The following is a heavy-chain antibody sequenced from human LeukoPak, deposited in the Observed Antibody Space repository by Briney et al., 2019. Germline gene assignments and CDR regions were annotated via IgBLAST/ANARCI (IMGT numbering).Heavy chain of an antibody. Sequence: SETLSLTCTVSGGSISNYYWSWIRQPPGKGLEWIGYIYYSGSTTNYNPSLKSRVTIPVDTSKNQFSLKLSSVTAADTAVYYCARGGVLVRGVIRNWGQGTLVTVSS. CDR1: GGSISNYY. J-gene: IGHJ4*02. D-gene: IGHD3-10*01. V-gene: IGHV4-59*01. CDR2: IYYSGSTT. CDR3: ARGGVLVRGVIRN.